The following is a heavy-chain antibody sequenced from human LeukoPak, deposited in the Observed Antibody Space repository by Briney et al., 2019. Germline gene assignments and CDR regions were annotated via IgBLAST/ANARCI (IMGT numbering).Heavy chain of an antibody. CDR2: ISSGSGM. V-gene: IGHV3-48*04. CDR1: GITLSNYG. Sequence: GGSLRLSCAVSGITLSNYGMSWVRQAPGKGLEWISYISSGSGMYYADSVKGRFVISRDNAKNSLYLEMNGLRAEDTAVYYCVRDHYWCFDLWGHGTLVTVSS. J-gene: IGHJ2*01. CDR3: VRDHYWCFDL.